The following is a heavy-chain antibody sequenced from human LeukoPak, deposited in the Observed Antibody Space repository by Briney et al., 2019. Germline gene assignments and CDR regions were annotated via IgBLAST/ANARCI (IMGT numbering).Heavy chain of an antibody. CDR1: GFTFTNYW. Sequence: GGSLRLSCVASGFTFTNYWMTWVRQAPGKGLEWVATTNLDGSDKYYADSVKGRFTISRDNTKNSLYLQMNGLRAEDTAVYYCARGGGSGNWGQGTLVIVSS. V-gene: IGHV3-7*01. D-gene: IGHD3-10*01. CDR3: ARGGGSGN. J-gene: IGHJ4*02. CDR2: TNLDGSDK.